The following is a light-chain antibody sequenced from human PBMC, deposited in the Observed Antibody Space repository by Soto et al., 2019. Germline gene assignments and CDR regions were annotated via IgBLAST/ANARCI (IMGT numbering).Light chain of an antibody. CDR3: AAWDDSLSAVV. J-gene: IGLJ2*01. Sequence: QSVLTQPPSVSGAPGQRVTISCTGSSSNIGAGFHVHWYQQLPGTAPKLLIYGNTIRPSGVPDRFSGSTSGTSASLAITGLRSDDEADYYCAAWDDSLSAVVFGGGTQLTVL. CDR2: GNT. V-gene: IGLV1-40*01. CDR1: SSNIGAGFH.